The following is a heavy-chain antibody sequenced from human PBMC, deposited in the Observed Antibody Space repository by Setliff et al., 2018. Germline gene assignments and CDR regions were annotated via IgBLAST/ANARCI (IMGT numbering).Heavy chain of an antibody. J-gene: IGHJ1*01. Sequence: GESLKISCTTSGYDFNTYWIGWVRQVPGRGLEWVGIIYPHDSDTKYSPSFQGHVTISADRALSTVNLRWGSLKSSDTAMYYCARGQGGYNQEYFQYWGQGTMVTVSS. V-gene: IGHV5-51*01. D-gene: IGHD5-12*01. CDR1: GYDFNTYW. CDR2: IYPHDSDT. CDR3: ARGQGGYNQEYFQY.